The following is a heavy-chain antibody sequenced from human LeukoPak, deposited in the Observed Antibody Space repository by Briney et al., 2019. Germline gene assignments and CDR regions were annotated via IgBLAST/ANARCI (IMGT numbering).Heavy chain of an antibody. CDR2: INPSGGST. Sequence: GASVKVSCKASGYTFTSYYMHWVRQAPGQGLEWMGIINPSGGSTSYAQKFQGRVTMTRDMSTSTVYMELSSLRSEDTAVYYCARGGIVVVIGHTSREDPFDPWGQGTLVTVSS. CDR3: ARGGIVVVIGHTSREDPFDP. D-gene: IGHD3-22*01. J-gene: IGHJ5*02. CDR1: GYTFTSYY. V-gene: IGHV1-46*01.